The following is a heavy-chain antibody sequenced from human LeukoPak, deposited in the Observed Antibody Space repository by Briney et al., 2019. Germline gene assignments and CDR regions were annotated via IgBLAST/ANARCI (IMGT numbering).Heavy chain of an antibody. D-gene: IGHD2-2*01. CDR1: GYTFTGYY. CDR2: INPNSGGT. V-gene: IGHV1-2*02. CDR3: AHSLGYCSSTSCDRRYYMDV. J-gene: IGHJ6*03. Sequence: ASVKVSCKASGYTFTGYYIHWVRQAPGQGLEWMGWINPNSGGTNYAQKFQGRVTMTRDTSISTAYMELSRLRSDDTAVYYCAHSLGYCSSTSCDRRYYMDVWGKGTTVTVSS.